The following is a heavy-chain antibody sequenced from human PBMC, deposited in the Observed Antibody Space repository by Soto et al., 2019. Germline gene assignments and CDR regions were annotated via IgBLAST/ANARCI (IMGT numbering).Heavy chain of an antibody. V-gene: IGHV3-15*01. CDR2: IKRKTDGGTT. J-gene: IGHJ4*02. Sequence: EVQLVESGGGFVKPGGSLRLSCAVSGFTLSNAWMSWVRQAPGKGLEWVGRIKRKTDGGTTDYAAPVKGRFTISRDDSRNMLFLQLNSLKTDDTGVYYLTSGYSSDYWGQGTLVTVSS. CDR3: TSGYSSDY. CDR1: GFTLSNAW.